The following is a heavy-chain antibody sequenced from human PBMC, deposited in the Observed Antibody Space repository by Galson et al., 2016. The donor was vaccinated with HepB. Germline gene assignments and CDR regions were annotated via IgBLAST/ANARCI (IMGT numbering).Heavy chain of an antibody. V-gene: IGHV1-69*06. D-gene: IGHD5-24*01. J-gene: IGHJ4*02. CDR3: ARLDAYNYLYYFDY. CDR2: IIPIFGTA. CDR1: GGTFSNYV. Sequence: SVKVSCKASGGTFSNYVVSWVRQAPGQGLEWMGGIIPIFGTANNAQKFQGRVTITADKFTSTAYMELSSLRSEDTAVYYCARLDAYNYLYYFDYWGQGTLVTVS.